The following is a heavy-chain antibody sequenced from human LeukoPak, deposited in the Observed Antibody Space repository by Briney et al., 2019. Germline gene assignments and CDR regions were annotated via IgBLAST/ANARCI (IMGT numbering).Heavy chain of an antibody. J-gene: IGHJ3*02. D-gene: IGHD3-22*01. CDR2: INSDGSST. CDR1: GFTFSSYW. CDR3: ARDRSPNYYYDSSGYQRAFDI. Sequence: PGGSLRLSCAASGFTFSSYWMHWVRQAPGKGLVWVSRINSDGSSTSYADSVKGRFTISRDNAKNTLYLQMNSLRAEDTAVYYCARDRSPNYYYDSSGYQRAFDIWGQGTMVTVSS. V-gene: IGHV3-74*01.